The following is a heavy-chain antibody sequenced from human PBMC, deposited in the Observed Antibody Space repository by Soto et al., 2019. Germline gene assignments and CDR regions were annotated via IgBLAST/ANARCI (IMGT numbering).Heavy chain of an antibody. Sequence: QVQLQESGPGLVKPSETLSLTCTVSGGSISSYYWSWIRQPPGKGLEWIGYIYYSGSTNYNPSLKGRFTISVDTSKNQFSLKLSSVTAADTAVYYCARQQWLVLNAFDIWGQGTMVTVSS. D-gene: IGHD6-19*01. J-gene: IGHJ3*02. CDR1: GGSISSYY. CDR2: IYYSGST. CDR3: ARQQWLVLNAFDI. V-gene: IGHV4-59*01.